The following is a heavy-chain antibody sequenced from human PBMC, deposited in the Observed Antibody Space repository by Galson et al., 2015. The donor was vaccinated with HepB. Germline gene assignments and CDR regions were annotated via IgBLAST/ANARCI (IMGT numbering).Heavy chain of an antibody. CDR1: GFTFSSYG. J-gene: IGHJ4*02. D-gene: IGHD3-3*01. CDR2: IWYDGSNK. Sequence: SLRLSCAASGFTFSSYGMYWIRQAPGKGLEWVAVIWYDGSNKYYADSVKGRFTISRDNSKNTLYLKMNSLRAEDTAVYYSARDYTDCLSGPGSYYFDYWGQGTLVTVSS. V-gene: IGHV3-33*08. CDR3: ARDYTDCLSGPGSYYFDY.